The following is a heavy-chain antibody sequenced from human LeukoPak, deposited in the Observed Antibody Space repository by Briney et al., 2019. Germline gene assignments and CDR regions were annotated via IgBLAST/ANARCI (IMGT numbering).Heavy chain of an antibody. CDR3: AKEGGVTYYYDSSGYDDDAFDI. D-gene: IGHD3-22*01. CDR2: ISGSGGST. Sequence: PGGSLRLSCAASGFTFSSYAMSWVRQAPGKGLEWVSAISGSGGSTYYADSVKGRFTISRDNSKNTLYLQMNSLRAEDTAVYYCAKEGGVTYYYDSSGYDDDAFDIWGQGTMVTVSS. CDR1: GFTFSSYA. V-gene: IGHV3-23*01. J-gene: IGHJ3*02.